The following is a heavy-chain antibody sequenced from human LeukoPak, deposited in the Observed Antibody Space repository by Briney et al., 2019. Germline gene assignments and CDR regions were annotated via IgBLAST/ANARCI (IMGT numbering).Heavy chain of an antibody. V-gene: IGHV3-23*01. D-gene: IGHD5-24*01. Sequence: GGSLRLSCVASGFTCSDYSMNWVRQAPGKGLEWVSAISGSGGSTYYADSVKGRFTISRDNSKNSLYLQMNYLRAEDTAVYYCAADNQQITVWGQGSLVTVSS. CDR3: AADNQQITV. J-gene: IGHJ4*02. CDR2: ISGSGGST. CDR1: GFTCSDYS.